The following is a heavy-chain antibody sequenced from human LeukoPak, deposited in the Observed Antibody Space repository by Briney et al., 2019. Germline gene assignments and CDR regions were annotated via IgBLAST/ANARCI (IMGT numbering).Heavy chain of an antibody. CDR2: ISSSAGTT. D-gene: IGHD5-18*01. J-gene: IGHJ4*02. Sequence: PGGSLRLSCAASGFXFSSYEMNWVRQAPGKGQEWVSHISSSAGTTYYADSVKGRFTISRDNAKNSLYLQMNSLRAEDTAVYFCARQQQQLWYDWGQGTLVTVSS. V-gene: IGHV3-48*03. CDR3: ARQQQQLWYD. CDR1: GFXFSSYE.